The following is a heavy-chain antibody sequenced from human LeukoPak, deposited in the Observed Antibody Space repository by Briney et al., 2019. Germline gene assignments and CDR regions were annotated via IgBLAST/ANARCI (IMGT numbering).Heavy chain of an antibody. V-gene: IGHV3-23*01. CDR2: ISGSGGST. CDR1: GFTFGDYA. D-gene: IGHD5-18*01. CDR3: AKRIQSAMAMGY. Sequence: GGSLRLSCTASGFTFGDYAMSWVRQAPGKGLEWVSDISGSGGSTYYADSVKGRFTISRDNSKNTTYLQMNSLRAEDTAVYYCAKRIQSAMAMGYWGQGTLVTVSS. J-gene: IGHJ4*02.